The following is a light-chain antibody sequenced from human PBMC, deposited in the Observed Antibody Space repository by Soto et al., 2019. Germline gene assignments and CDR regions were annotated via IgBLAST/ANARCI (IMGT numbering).Light chain of an antibody. CDR3: QQYSSTLGIT. CDR2: WAS. Sequence: DIVMTQSPDSLAVSLGERATINCKSSQSVLYSSNNKNYLAWYQQKPGQPPKLLIYWASTRESGVPDRFSGSGSGTDFTLTISSLQAEDVAVYYCQQYSSTLGITFGQGTRLEMK. V-gene: IGKV4-1*01. J-gene: IGKJ5*01. CDR1: QSVLYSSNNKNY.